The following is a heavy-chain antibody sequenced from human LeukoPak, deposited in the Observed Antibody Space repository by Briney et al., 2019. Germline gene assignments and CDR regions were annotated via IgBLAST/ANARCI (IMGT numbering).Heavy chain of an antibody. CDR3: ARSNTFGY. Sequence: GGSQRLFCAASGPTPSRYEMHWARQAPGKGLEWVSYISSSGSNKYYADSVKGRFTLSRDSAKNSLYLQMNSLRAEDTAVYYCARSNTFGYWGQGTLVTVSS. CDR1: GPTPSRYE. J-gene: IGHJ4*02. CDR2: ISSSGSNK. D-gene: IGHD2/OR15-2a*01. V-gene: IGHV3-48*03.